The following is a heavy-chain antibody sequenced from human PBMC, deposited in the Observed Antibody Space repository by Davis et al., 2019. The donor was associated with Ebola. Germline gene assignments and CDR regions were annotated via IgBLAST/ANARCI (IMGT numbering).Heavy chain of an antibody. D-gene: IGHD6-6*01. V-gene: IGHV5-51*01. Sequence: GESLKISCKGSGNSFTNYWIGWVRQMPGKGLEWLGIIYPGDSDIRYSPAFQGQVTISADKSTSTAFLQWSSLKASDTAMYYCARHTYSTSSGDYWGQGTLVTVSS. CDR1: GNSFTNYW. CDR3: ARHTYSTSSGDY. J-gene: IGHJ4*02. CDR2: IYPGDSDI.